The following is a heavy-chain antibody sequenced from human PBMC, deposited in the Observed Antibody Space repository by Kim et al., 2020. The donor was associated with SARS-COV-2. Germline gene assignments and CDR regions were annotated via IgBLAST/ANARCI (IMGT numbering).Heavy chain of an antibody. CDR3: ARDKLAGGYGDYYNGMDV. CDR2: IRQDGSEK. J-gene: IGHJ6*02. V-gene: IGHV3-7*01. CDR1: GFSFSSYW. Sequence: GGSLRLFCAASGFSFSSYWMSWVRQAPGKGPEWVANIRQDGSEKYYVDSVRGQFTISRDNAKNSLYLQMNSLRAEETAEYFCARDKLAGGYGDYYNGMDVWGQGTTVTVSS. D-gene: IGHD4-17*01.